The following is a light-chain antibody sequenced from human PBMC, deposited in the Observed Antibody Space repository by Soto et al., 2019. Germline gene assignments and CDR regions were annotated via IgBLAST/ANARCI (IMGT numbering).Light chain of an antibody. CDR1: SSDVGGYNH. CDR3: SSYTSTSTPVI. Sequence: QSALTQPASVSGSPGQSITISCTGTSSDVGGYNHVAWYQPHPGKAPKVMIYDVSNRPSGVSNRFSGSKSGNTASLNISGLQAEDEADYYCSSYTSTSTPVIFGGGTKVTVL. CDR2: DVS. J-gene: IGLJ2*01. V-gene: IGLV2-14*03.